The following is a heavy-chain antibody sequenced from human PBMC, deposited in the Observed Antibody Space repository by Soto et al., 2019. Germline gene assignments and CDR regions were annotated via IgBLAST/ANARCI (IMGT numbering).Heavy chain of an antibody. V-gene: IGHV3-33*01. D-gene: IGHD3-22*01. Sequence: GGSLRLSCAASGFTFSSYGMHWVRQAPGKGLEWVAVIWYDGSNKYYADSVKGRFTISRDNSKNTLYLQMNSLRAEDTAVYYCARDWYYYDSSGRTPLDYWGQRTLVTVSS. J-gene: IGHJ4*02. CDR2: IWYDGSNK. CDR1: GFTFSSYG. CDR3: ARDWYYYDSSGRTPLDY.